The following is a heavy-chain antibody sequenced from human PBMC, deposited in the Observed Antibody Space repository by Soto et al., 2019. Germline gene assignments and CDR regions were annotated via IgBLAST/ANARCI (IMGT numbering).Heavy chain of an antibody. CDR3: AADRDIVATIPRFYYYYGMDV. CDR2: INHEGSNT. CDR1: GFIFSDFW. J-gene: IGHJ6*02. Sequence: GGSLRLSCAASGFIFSDFWMHWARQVPGEGLVWVSRINHEGSNTNYADFVRGRFTISRDNSKNMLYLQMNSLRSEDTAVYYCAADRDIVATIPRFYYYYGMDVWGQGTTVTVSS. V-gene: IGHV3-74*01. D-gene: IGHD5-12*01.